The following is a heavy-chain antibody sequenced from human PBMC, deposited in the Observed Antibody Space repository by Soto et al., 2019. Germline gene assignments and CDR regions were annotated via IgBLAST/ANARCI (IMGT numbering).Heavy chain of an antibody. CDR2: IDPSDSYT. V-gene: IGHV5-10-1*01. CDR3: ASSPRGYCSSTSCRELGNYYGMDV. CDR1: GYSFISYC. Sequence: PGESLKIPCKGSGYSFISYCIIWVRQMPGKGLEWMGRIDPSDSYTNYSPSFQGHVTISADKSISTAYLQWSSLKASDTAMYYCASSPRGYCSSTSCRELGNYYGMDVWGQGTTVTVSS. D-gene: IGHD2-2*01. J-gene: IGHJ6*02.